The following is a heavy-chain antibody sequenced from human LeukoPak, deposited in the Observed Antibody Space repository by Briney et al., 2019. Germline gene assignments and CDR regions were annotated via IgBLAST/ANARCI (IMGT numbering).Heavy chain of an antibody. J-gene: IGHJ4*02. Sequence: GGSLRLSCAASGFTFSSYAMSWVRQAPGKGLEWVSAISGSGGSTYYADSVKGRFTISRDNSKNTLSLQMNSLRAEDTAVYYCATNVDTAMGVDYWGQGTLVTVSS. CDR3: ATNVDTAMGVDY. V-gene: IGHV3-23*01. CDR1: GFTFSSYA. CDR2: ISGSGGST. D-gene: IGHD5-18*01.